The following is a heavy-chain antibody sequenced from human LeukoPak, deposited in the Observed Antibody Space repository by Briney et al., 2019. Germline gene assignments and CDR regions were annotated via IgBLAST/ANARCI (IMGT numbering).Heavy chain of an antibody. J-gene: IGHJ2*01. CDR2: IYYSGST. CDR1: GGSISSGDYY. CDR3: ARVLYSSSSSGASGYWYFDL. D-gene: IGHD6-6*01. V-gene: IGHV4-30-4*01. Sequence: PSETLSLTCTVSGGSISSGDYYWSWIRQPPGKGLEWIGYIYYSGSTYYNPSLKSRVTISVDTSKNQFSLKLSSVTAADTAVYYCARVLYSSSSSGASGYWYFDLWGRGTLVTVSS.